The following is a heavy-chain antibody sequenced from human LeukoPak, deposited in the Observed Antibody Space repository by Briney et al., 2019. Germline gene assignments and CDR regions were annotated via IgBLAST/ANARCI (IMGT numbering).Heavy chain of an antibody. V-gene: IGHV1-69*13. CDR1: GGTFSSYA. Sequence: GASVKVSCKASGGTFSSYAINWVRQAPGQGLEWMGGIIPIFGTTNYAQKFQGRVTITADESTSTVYMELGSLRSEDTAVYYCAREKQLSPFDYWGQGTLVTVSS. CDR2: IIPIFGTT. J-gene: IGHJ4*02. CDR3: AREKQLSPFDY. D-gene: IGHD6-6*01.